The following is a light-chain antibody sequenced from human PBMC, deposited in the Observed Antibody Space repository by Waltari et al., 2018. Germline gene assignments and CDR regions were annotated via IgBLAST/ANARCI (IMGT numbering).Light chain of an antibody. J-gene: IGLJ2*01. Sequence: QSVLTQPPSVSEAPRQRVTISCSGSSSNIGNNAVNWYQQLPGKAPKLLIYYDDLLPSGVSDRCAVSKSGTSASLAISGLQSEDEADYYCAAWDDILNGLVFGGGTKRTVL. CDR2: YDD. CDR3: AAWDDILNGLV. V-gene: IGLV1-36*01. CDR1: SSNIGNNA.